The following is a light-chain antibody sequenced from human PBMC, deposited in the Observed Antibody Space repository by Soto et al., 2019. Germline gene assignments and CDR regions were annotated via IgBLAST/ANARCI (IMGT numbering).Light chain of an antibody. CDR3: QQSYSTPLT. V-gene: IGKV1-39*01. CDR2: AAS. Sequence: DIQMTQSPSTLSASVGDRVTITCRASQSISSWLAWYQQKPGKAPRLLISAASNLQSGVPARFSGDGSGTDFSLTIKTLQPEDFATYYCQQSYSTPLTFGGGTKVE. J-gene: IGKJ4*01. CDR1: QSISSW.